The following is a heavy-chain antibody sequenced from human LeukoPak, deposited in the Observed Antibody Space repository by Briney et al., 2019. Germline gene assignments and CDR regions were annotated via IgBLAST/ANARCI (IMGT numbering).Heavy chain of an antibody. CDR3: ARDTYDILTGYYNWAFDI. Sequence: GGSLRLSCAASGFTFSSYTMNWVRQAPGKGLEWVSSISSSSSYIYYADSVKGRFTISRDNAKNSLHLQMNSLRAEDTAVYYCARDTYDILTGYYNWAFDIWGQGTMVTVSS. V-gene: IGHV3-21*06. CDR1: GFTFSSYT. CDR2: ISSSSSYI. D-gene: IGHD3-9*01. J-gene: IGHJ3*02.